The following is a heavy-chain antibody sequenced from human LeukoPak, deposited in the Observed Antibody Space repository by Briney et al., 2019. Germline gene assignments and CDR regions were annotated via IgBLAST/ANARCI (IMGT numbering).Heavy chain of an antibody. D-gene: IGHD3-22*01. CDR2: ISAYNGNT. CDR1: GYTFTSYG. CDR3: ARVGIYDSSGYYYAYGFDS. V-gene: IGHV1-18*01. Sequence: GASVKVSCKASGYTFTSYGISWVRQAPGQGLEWMGWISAYNGNTNYAQKLQGRVTMTTDTSTSTAYMELRSLRSDDTAVYYCARVGIYDSSGYYYAYGFDSYGQGTLVTVSS. J-gene: IGHJ5*01.